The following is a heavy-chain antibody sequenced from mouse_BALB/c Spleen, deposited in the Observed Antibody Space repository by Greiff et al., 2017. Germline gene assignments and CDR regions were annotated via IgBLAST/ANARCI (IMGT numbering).Heavy chain of an antibody. J-gene: IGHJ4*01. CDR2: ISSGGSYT. CDR3: ARNDYEAMDY. V-gene: IGHV5-6*02. Sequence: EVKLVESGGDLVKPGGSLKLSCAASGFTFSSYGMSWVRQTPDKRLEWVATISSGGSYTYSPDSVKGRFTISRDNAKNTLYLQMSSLKSEDTAMYYCARNDYEAMDYWGQGTAVTVSS. CDR1: GFTFSSYG.